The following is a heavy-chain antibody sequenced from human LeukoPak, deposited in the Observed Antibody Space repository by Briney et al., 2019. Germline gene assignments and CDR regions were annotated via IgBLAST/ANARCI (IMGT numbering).Heavy chain of an antibody. CDR3: ARGVAGTREMAYYFDY. J-gene: IGHJ4*02. CDR1: GYTFTNYA. D-gene: IGHD6-19*01. Sequence: ASVKVSCKASGYTFTNYAISWVRQAPGQGLEWMGWISAYNGNTNYAQKLQGRVTMTTDTSTSTAYMELRSLRSDDTAVYYCARGVAGTREMAYYFDYWGQGTLVTVSS. CDR2: ISAYNGNT. V-gene: IGHV1-18*01.